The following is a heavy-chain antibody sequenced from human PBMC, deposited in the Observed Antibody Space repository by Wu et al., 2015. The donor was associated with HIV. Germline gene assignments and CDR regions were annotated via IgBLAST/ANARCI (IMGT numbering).Heavy chain of an antibody. CDR3: ARGDYANYDFWSAYPSY. V-gene: IGHV1-2*02. CDR1: GYTFTDYY. Sequence: QVQLVQSGAEVKKPGASVKVSCQASGYTFTDYYIHWVRQAPGQGLEWMGWINPNSGGTNYAQKFQGTVTVTRDTSIGTAYMELSRLRSDDTAVYYCARGDYANYDFWSAYPSYWGQGTWSPSPQ. J-gene: IGHJ4*02. D-gene: IGHD3-3*01. CDR2: INPNSGGT.